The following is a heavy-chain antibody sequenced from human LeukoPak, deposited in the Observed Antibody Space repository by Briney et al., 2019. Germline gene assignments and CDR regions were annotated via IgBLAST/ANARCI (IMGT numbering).Heavy chain of an antibody. V-gene: IGHV3-33*01. D-gene: IGHD6-19*01. J-gene: IGHJ4*02. CDR1: GFTFSGYG. CDR3: ARWSRYSGSGWYELAY. Sequence: QSGRSLRLSCAAAGFTFSGYGMHWGRQAPGKVLEWRALIWHDRSNANYSDYGKVRFTISRDKSKNSLYLQMRNVRADAASFLDRARWSRYSGSGWYELAYWGQGTRVTVSS. CDR2: IWHDRSNA.